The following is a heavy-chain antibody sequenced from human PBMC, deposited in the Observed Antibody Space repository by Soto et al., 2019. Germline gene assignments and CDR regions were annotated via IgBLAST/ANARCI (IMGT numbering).Heavy chain of an antibody. D-gene: IGHD3-10*01. J-gene: IGHJ5*02. V-gene: IGHV1-46*03. Sequence: CRTSACSVRSYYTQFVGQANKQGLEWMGIINPSGGSTSYAQKFQGRVTMTRDTSTSTVYMELSSLRSEDTAVYYFARGRPVRGISDWFDPWGQGT. CDR1: ACSVRSYY. CDR3: ARGRPVRGISDWFDP. CDR2: INPSGGST.